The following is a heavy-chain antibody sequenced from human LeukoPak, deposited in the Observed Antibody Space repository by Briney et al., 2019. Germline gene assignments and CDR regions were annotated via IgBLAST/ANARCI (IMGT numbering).Heavy chain of an antibody. V-gene: IGHV1-46*01. J-gene: IGHJ4*02. CDR3: ARDPAAAADNWEYYFDY. CDR2: INPSGGST. D-gene: IGHD6-13*01. Sequence: ASVKVSCKASGYTSTSYYMHWVRQAPGQGLEWMGIINPSGGSTSYAQKFQGRVTMTRDTSTSTVYMELSSLRSEDTAVYYCARDPAAAADNWEYYFDYWGQGTLVTVSS. CDR1: GYTSTSYY.